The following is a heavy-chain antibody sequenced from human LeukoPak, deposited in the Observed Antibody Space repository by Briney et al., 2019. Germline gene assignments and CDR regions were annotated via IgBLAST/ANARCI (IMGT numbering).Heavy chain of an antibody. CDR2: ISGGGGTT. D-gene: IGHD5-12*01. CDR3: AKDREGLISGYDLEYFDY. V-gene: IGHV3-23*01. J-gene: IGHJ4*02. CDR1: GFTFSNYA. Sequence: PGGSLRLSCVASGFTFSNYAMSWVRQAPGKGLEWVSAISGGGGTTYYADSVKGRFTISRDNSKNTLFLQMNSLRAEDTAVYYCAKDREGLISGYDLEYFDYWGQGTLVTVSS.